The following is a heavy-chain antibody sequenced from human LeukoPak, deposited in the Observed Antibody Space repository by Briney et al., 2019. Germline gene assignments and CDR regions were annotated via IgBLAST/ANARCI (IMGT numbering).Heavy chain of an antibody. V-gene: IGHV3-64*01. J-gene: IGHJ6*02. CDR3: ARAQLWFGGPDCMDG. CDR2: ISSNGGST. D-gene: IGHD3-10*01. CDR1: GFTFSSYA. Sequence: GGSLRLSCAASGFTFSSYAMHWVRQAPGKGLEYVSAISSNGGSTYYANSVKGRFTISRDNSKNTLYLQMGSLRAEDMAVYYCARAQLWFGGPDCMDGWGQGSTVTVSS.